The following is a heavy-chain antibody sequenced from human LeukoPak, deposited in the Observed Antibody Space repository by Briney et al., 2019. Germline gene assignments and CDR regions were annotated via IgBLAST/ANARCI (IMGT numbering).Heavy chain of an antibody. CDR2: MSSSGSSI. CDR3: ARDAGGYYYMDV. V-gene: IGHV3-11*01. CDR1: GFTFSDYY. Sequence: GGSLRLSCAASGFTFSDYYMSWIRQAPGKGLEWVSYMSSSGSSIYYADSVKGRFTISRDNATNSLYLQMNSLRADDTAAYYCARDAGGYYYMDVWGKGTTVTVSS. J-gene: IGHJ6*03.